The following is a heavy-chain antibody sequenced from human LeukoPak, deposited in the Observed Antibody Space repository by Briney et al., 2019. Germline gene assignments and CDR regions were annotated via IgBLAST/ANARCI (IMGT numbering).Heavy chain of an antibody. CDR2: VNPDGNEK. CDR3: ARGQYQLI. D-gene: IGHD2-2*01. CDR1: GFIFSSYW. J-gene: IGHJ4*02. V-gene: IGHV3-7*04. Sequence: GGSLRLSCAASGFIFSSYWMSWVRQAPGKGLEWVAKVNPDGNEKYYVDSVRGRFTISKDNPKNSVYLQMDSLKAEDTAVYYCARGQYQLIWGKEALIIVSS.